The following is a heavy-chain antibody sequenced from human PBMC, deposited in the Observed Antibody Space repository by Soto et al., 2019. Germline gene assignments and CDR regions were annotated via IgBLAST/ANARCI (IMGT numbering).Heavy chain of an antibody. CDR3: ARERKHSLRLAGTAWTGYGMDV. J-gene: IGHJ6*02. D-gene: IGHD2-15*01. CDR2: IIRVFGRDLGTT. CDR1: GGTLKSYT. Sequence: QVQLVQSGAEVKKPGSSVKVSCKASGGTLKSYTVSWVRHAPGPGQGLEWMAGIIRVFGRDLGTTTSTDKFQGRVTITAEESTNTVYMELRGLTSDDTAVYYCARERKHSLRLAGTAWTGYGMDVWRQGTSVTASS. V-gene: IGHV1-69*01.